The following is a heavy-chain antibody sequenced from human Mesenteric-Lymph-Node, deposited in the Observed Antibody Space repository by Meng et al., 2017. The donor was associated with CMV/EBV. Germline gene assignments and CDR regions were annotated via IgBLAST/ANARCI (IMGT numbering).Heavy chain of an antibody. CDR2: IRGPGSVT. J-gene: IGHJ4*02. V-gene: IGHV3-23*01. CDR1: GFTFTSFA. D-gene: IGHD1-26*01. CDR3: VKDLVGTTD. Sequence: GGSLRLSCSCSGFTFTSFAMSWVRQGPGKGLEWVSAIRGPGSVTNYADAVKGRFTISRDNPKNTLFLQMNSLRVEDAAVYYCVKDLVGTTDWGQGTLVTVSS.